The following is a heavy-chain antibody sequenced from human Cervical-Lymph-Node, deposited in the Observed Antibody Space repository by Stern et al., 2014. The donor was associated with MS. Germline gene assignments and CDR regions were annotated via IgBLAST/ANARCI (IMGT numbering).Heavy chain of an antibody. Sequence: EVQLVESGAEVKKPGESLKMSCKGSGYNFPSYWIGWVRQMPGKGLEWMGIIYPGESNTRYSPSFQGHVPISADKSISTAYLQWSSLKASDTAMYYCVRHVGSSAWPSHFDYWGQGTLVTVSS. CDR1: GYNFPSYW. J-gene: IGHJ4*02. CDR3: VRHVGSSAWPSHFDY. D-gene: IGHD6-25*01. V-gene: IGHV5-51*01. CDR2: IYPGESNT.